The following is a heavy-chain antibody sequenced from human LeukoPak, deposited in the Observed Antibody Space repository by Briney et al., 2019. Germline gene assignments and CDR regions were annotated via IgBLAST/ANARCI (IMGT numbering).Heavy chain of an antibody. CDR2: IYYSGST. V-gene: IGHV4-59*01. CDR1: GGSISSYY. CDR3: ARLDGYNIIFDY. J-gene: IGHJ4*02. D-gene: IGHD5-24*01. Sequence: PSETLSLTCTVSGGSISSYYWSWIRQPPGKGLEWIGYIYYSGSTNYNPSLKSRVTISVDTSKNQSSLKLSSVTAADTAVYYCARLDGYNIIFDYWGQGTLVTVSS.